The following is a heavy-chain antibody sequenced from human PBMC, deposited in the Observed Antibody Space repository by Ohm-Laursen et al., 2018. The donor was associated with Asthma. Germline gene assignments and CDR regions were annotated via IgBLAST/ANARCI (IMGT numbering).Heavy chain of an antibody. D-gene: IGHD2-15*01. CDR1: GGTFNTSV. CDR2: INSVFGTS. J-gene: IGHJ4*02. V-gene: IGHV1-69*13. CDR3: ARKAGSCITSNCYSLDF. Sequence: ASVKVSCKSLGGTFNTSVIGWVRQAPGQGLEWLGGINSVFGTSTYAQKFHDRFTITADESTSTVYMTLSSLTSEDTAVYYCARKAGSCITSNCYSLDFWGQGTLVTVSS.